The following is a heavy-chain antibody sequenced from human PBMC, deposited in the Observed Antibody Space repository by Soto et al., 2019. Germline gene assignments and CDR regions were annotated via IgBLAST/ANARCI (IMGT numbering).Heavy chain of an antibody. Sequence: QVQLVQSGAEVKKPGASVKVSCKASGYTFASYAISLMRQAPGQGLEWMGWISAYNGNTNYAQKLQGRVTMTSDTSTSTAYMELRSLSSDDTAVYYSARDPPPPDYWGQGTLVTVSS. CDR3: ARDPPPPDY. CDR1: GYTFASYA. CDR2: ISAYNGNT. V-gene: IGHV1-18*01. J-gene: IGHJ4*02.